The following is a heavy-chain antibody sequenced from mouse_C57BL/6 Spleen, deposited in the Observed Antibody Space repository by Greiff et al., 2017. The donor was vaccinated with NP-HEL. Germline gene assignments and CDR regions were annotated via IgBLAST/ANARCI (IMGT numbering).Heavy chain of an antibody. CDR2: ISSGSSTI. CDR3: ARRETAQAFAMDY. V-gene: IGHV5-17*01. CDR1: GFTFSDYG. J-gene: IGHJ4*01. Sequence: EVKLVESGGGLVKPGGSLKLSCAASGFTFSDYGMHWVRQAPEKGLEWVAYISSGSSTIYYADTVKGRFTISRDNAKNTLFLQMTSLRSEDTAMYYCARRETAQAFAMDYWGQGTSVTVSS. D-gene: IGHD3-2*02.